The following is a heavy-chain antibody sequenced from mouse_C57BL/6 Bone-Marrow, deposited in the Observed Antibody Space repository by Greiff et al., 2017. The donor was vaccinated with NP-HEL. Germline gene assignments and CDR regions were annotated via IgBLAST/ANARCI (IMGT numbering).Heavy chain of an antibody. D-gene: IGHD1-1*01. V-gene: IGHV1-69*01. CDR2: IDPSDSYT. CDR1: GYTFTSYW. Sequence: QVQLQQPGAELVMPGASVKLSCKASGYTFTSYWMHWVKQRPGQGLEWIGEIDPSDSYTNYNQKFKGKSTLTVDKSSRTAYMQFSSLTSVDSAVYYCARWGYYYGSSPWGQGTLVTVSA. J-gene: IGHJ3*01. CDR3: ARWGYYYGSSP.